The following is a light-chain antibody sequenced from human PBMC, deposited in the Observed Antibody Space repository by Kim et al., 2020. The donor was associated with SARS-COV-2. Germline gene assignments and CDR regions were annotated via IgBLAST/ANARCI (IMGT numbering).Light chain of an antibody. CDR1: QRVRGNF. J-gene: IGKJ2*01. CDR2: AAS. CDR3: QIYDDSPANT. V-gene: IGKV3-20*01. Sequence: VLTQSPDTLSLSPGDTGTLSCRASQRVRGNFLAWYQQKPGQAPRLLIYAASSSAGGVPDRFSGSGSGKDFTLTIDRLEPEDLGVYYSQIYDDSPANTFGKGKKMEI.